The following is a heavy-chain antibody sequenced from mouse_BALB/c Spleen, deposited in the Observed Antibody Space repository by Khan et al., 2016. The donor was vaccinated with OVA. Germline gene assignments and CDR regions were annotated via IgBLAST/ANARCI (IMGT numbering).Heavy chain of an antibody. Sequence: EVQLVESGGDIVKPGGSLKLSCAASGFTFSTYGMSWVRQTPDKRLEWVATVSTGGHYTYYTDTVKGRFTISRDNAKNTLYLQVSSLGSEDTAIFSCARLAYYYDSEGFAYWGQGTLVTVSA. CDR2: VSTGGHYT. V-gene: IGHV5-6*01. D-gene: IGHD1-1*01. J-gene: IGHJ3*01. CDR3: ARLAYYYDSEGFAY. CDR1: GFTFSTYG.